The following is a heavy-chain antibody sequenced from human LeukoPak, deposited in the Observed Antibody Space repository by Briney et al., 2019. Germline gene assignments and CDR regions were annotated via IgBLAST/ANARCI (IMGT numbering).Heavy chain of an antibody. CDR1: GGSISSYY. Sequence: PSETLSLTCTVSGGSISSYYWSWIRQPAGKGLEWIGRIYSRGSTNYNPSLKSRVTISVDMSKNHFSLRLSSVTAADTAMYYCARGTLYSGWSYYFDYWGQGSQVTVSS. CDR3: ARGTLYSGWSYYFDY. V-gene: IGHV4-4*07. CDR2: IYSRGST. D-gene: IGHD6-19*01. J-gene: IGHJ4*02.